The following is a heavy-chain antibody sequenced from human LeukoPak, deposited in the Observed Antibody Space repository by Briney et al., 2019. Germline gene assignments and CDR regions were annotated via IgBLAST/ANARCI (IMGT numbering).Heavy chain of an antibody. V-gene: IGHV1-69*05. Sequence: SVKVSCKAAGGSFSIYGITWVRQAPGQGLEWMGGIIPVYGTTNYAQKFQGRVTITTDESTSTVYMELSSLRSEDTAIYYCAKGDTAMKWPGKDYYYYYGMDVWGQGTTVTVSS. J-gene: IGHJ6*02. CDR2: IIPVYGTT. CDR3: AKGDTAMKWPGKDYYYYYGMDV. CDR1: GGSFSIYG. D-gene: IGHD5-18*01.